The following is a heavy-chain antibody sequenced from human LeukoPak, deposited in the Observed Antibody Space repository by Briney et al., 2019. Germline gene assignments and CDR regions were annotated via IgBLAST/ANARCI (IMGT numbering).Heavy chain of an antibody. CDR1: GFTFSSYA. Sequence: GGSLRLSCAASGFTFSSYAMHWVRQAPGKGLEWVAVISYDGSNKYYADSVKGRFTISRDNSKNTPYLQMNSLRAEDTAVYYCARSQLPYYYYGMDVWGQGTTVTVSS. CDR2: ISYDGSNK. V-gene: IGHV3-30*04. CDR3: ARSQLPYYYYGMDV. D-gene: IGHD2-2*01. J-gene: IGHJ6*02.